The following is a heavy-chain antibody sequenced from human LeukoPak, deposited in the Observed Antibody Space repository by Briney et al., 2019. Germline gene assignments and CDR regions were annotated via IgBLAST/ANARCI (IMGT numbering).Heavy chain of an antibody. V-gene: IGHV3-23*01. J-gene: IGHJ4*02. CDR1: GFTLSSYA. CDR3: ATYRQVLLPFES. D-gene: IGHD2-8*02. Sequence: GGSLRLSCAASGFTLSSYAMSWVRQGPGKGLEWVSGIIPSGHTTYYADSVRGRFTISRDNSRNTVYLQMNSLRAEDTAIYYCATYRQVLLPFESWGQGTLVTVSS. CDR2: IIPSGHTT.